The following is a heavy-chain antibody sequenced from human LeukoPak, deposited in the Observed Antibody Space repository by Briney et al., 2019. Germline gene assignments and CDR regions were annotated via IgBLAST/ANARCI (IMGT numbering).Heavy chain of an antibody. J-gene: IGHJ4*02. D-gene: IGHD4-17*01. V-gene: IGHV3-23*01. CDR3: AKLWRLPPPSIDH. CDR1: GFTFSSSA. CDR2: ISDSGVST. Sequence: PPGRSLRLSCAASGFTFSSSAMTWVRQAPGKGLEWVSGISDSGVSTYYADSVKGRFTISRDNSKNTLYLQMNSLRAEDTAVYYCAKLWRLPPPSIDHWGQGTLVTVSS.